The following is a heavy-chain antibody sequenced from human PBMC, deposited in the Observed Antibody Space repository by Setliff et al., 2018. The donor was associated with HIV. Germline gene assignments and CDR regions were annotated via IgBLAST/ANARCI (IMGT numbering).Heavy chain of an antibody. Sequence: GGSLRLSCAASGFTFSSYGMHWVRQAPGKGLEWVAVIWYDGTNKYYADTVKGRFTISRDNFKNTLFLQMNSLRAEDTAVYYCARDQEWLVEVEGDALHIWGQGTMVTVSS. V-gene: IGHV3-33*01. J-gene: IGHJ3*02. CDR2: IWYDGTNK. CDR3: ARDQEWLVEVEGDALHI. CDR1: GFTFSSYG. D-gene: IGHD6-19*01.